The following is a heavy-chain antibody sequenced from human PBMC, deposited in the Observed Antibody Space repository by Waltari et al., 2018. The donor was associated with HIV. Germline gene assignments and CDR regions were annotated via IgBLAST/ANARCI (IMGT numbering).Heavy chain of an antibody. CDR2: INTKTGNP. CDR1: GYTFTTYA. Sequence: HVQLVQSGSELKKPGASVKVSCRASGYTFTTYAINWVRQAPGQGLEWMGWINTKTGNPTYAQDFTGRFVFSLDTSVSTAYLQINSLKAEDTAVYYCARGPGRSVDYWGQGTLVTVSS. V-gene: IGHV7-4-1*02. CDR3: ARGPGRSVDY. D-gene: IGHD3-10*01. J-gene: IGHJ4*02.